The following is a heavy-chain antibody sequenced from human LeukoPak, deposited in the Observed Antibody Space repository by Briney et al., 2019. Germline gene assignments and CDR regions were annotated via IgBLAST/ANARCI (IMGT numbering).Heavy chain of an antibody. CDR1: GFTFSDYY. V-gene: IGHV3-11*01. CDR2: ISSSGSTI. J-gene: IGHJ6*02. D-gene: IGHD3-16*01. CDR3: ARGLGYGDYYGMDV. Sequence: PGGSLRLSCAASGFTFSDYYMSWIRQAPGKGLEWVSYISSSGSTIHYADSVKGRFTITRDNAKNSLYLQMNSLRAEDTAVYYCARGLGYGDYYGMDVWGQGTTVTVSS.